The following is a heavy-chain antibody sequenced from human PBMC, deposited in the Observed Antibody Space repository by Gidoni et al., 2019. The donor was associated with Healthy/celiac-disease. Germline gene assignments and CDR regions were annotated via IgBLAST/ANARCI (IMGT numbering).Heavy chain of an antibody. V-gene: IGHV3-9*01. J-gene: IGHJ3*02. CDR1: GCTVDDDA. CDR3: AKDIGYRGYGDLNDACDI. CDR2: ISWNSGSI. Sequence: EVQLVESGGGLVQPGRSLRLSCAASGCTVDDDAMHWVRQAPGKGLEWVSGISWNSGSIGYADSVKGRFTISRDNAKNSLYLQMNSLRAEDTALYYCAKDIGYRGYGDLNDACDIWGQGTMVTVSS. D-gene: IGHD4-17*01.